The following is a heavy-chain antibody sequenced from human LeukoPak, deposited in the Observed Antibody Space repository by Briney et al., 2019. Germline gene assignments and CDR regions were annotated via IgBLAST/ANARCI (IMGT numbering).Heavy chain of an antibody. Sequence: PAGSLSLSFAAPRFTFSDYYITWICQPLRSRMGWVSYISSSSYTNYADSVKWRFTIARYNAKKSLYLQMNSLRAEDTAVYYCASHPGGYSGYDWGQGTLVTVSS. CDR2: ISSSSYT. J-gene: IGHJ4*02. CDR3: ASHPGGYSGYD. CDR1: RFTFSDYY. D-gene: IGHD5-12*01. V-gene: IGHV3-11*06.